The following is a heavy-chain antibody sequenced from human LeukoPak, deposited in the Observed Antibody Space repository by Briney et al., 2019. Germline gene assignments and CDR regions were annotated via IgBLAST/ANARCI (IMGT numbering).Heavy chain of an antibody. CDR3: AREKTRSVFSNWFDP. Sequence: GASVKVSCKASGGTFSSYAISWVRQAPGQGLEWMGGIIPIFGTANYAQKFQGRVTITADESTSTAYMELSSLRSEGTAVYYCAREKTRSVFSNWFDPWGQGTLVTVSS. V-gene: IGHV1-69*01. CDR2: IIPIFGTA. CDR1: GGTFSSYA. J-gene: IGHJ5*02. D-gene: IGHD3-3*01.